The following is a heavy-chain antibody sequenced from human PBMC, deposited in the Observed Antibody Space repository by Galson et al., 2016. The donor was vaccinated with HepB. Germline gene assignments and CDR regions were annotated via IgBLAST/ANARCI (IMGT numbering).Heavy chain of an antibody. D-gene: IGHD2-21*02. J-gene: IGHJ4*02. CDR3: AKEAYCGGDCWDYFDY. CDR2: ISSRGRT. V-gene: IGHV3-23*01. CDR1: GFTFSTYA. Sequence: SLRLSCAVSGFTFSTYAMSWVRQAPGKGLEWVSGISSRGRTYYGDSVKGRFTISRDNSNDMLYLQMNSLRAEDTAVHYCAKEAYCGGDCWDYFDYWGQGVLVTVSS.